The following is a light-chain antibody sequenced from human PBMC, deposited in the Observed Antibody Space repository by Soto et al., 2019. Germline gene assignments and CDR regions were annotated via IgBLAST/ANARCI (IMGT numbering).Light chain of an antibody. Sequence: DIQMTQSPSTLSASVGDRVTITGRASQSISTYLAWYQQKAGKAPKLLIYGASNLESGVPSRFSGSGSGAEFPLPISSLQPDDFATYYFKQYNSYFPDTFGQGTKLEIK. V-gene: IGKV1-5*01. CDR3: KQYNSYFPDT. CDR2: GAS. J-gene: IGKJ2*01. CDR1: QSISTY.